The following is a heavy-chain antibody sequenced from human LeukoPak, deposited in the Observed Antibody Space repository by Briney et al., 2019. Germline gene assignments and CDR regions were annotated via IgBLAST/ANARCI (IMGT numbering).Heavy chain of an antibody. CDR1: GGSISNYY. Sequence: PSETLSVTCTVPGGSISNYYWSWIRQPPGKGLEWIGYIYYSGSTNYTPSLKSRVTISVDTSKNQFSLKLSSVTAADTAVYYCARGSWSFRVGMYVWGQGTTVTVSS. J-gene: IGHJ6*02. V-gene: IGHV4-59*01. CDR3: ARGSWSFRVGMYV. CDR2: IYYSGST. D-gene: IGHD1-26*01.